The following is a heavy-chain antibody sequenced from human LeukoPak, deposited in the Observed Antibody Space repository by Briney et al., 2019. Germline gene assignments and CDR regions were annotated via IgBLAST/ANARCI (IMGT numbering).Heavy chain of an antibody. J-gene: IGHJ3*02. V-gene: IGHV4-61*02. D-gene: IGHD6-6*01. CDR1: GGSISSGSYY. CDR3: ARGLRNRSSGTRFDVFDI. Sequence: SETLSLTCTVSGGSISSGSYYWSWIRQPAGKGLEWIGRIYTSGSTNYTPSLKSRVTISVDTSKNQFSLKLSSVTAADTAVYYCARGLRNRSSGTRFDVFDIWGQGKMVTVSS. CDR2: IYTSGST.